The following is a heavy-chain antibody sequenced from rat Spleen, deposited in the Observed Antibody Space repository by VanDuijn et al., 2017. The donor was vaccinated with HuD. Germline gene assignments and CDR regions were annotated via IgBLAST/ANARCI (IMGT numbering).Heavy chain of an antibody. CDR1: GFSLTSYN. CDR2: IWTGGTT. Sequence: QVQLKESGPGLVQPSQTLSLTCTVSGFSLTSYNVHWVRQPTGKGLEWMGVIWTGGTTDYSSALKSRLSISRDTSRSQVFLKMNSLQTEDTATYYCARTYRYKIDYWGQGVMVTVSS. V-gene: IGHV2-30*01. D-gene: IGHD1-5*01. CDR3: ARTYRYKIDY. J-gene: IGHJ2*01.